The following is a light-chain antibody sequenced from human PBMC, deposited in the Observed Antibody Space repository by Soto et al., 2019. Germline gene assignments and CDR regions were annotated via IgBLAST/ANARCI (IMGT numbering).Light chain of an antibody. CDR1: QSVSSSY. V-gene: IGKV3-20*01. CDR2: GAS. CDR3: HQYGSSPYT. Sequence: EIVLTQSPGTLSLSPGERATLSCRASQSVSSSYLAWYQQKPGQAPRLLIYGASSRATCIPDRFSGSWSGTDFTLTISRLEPEDFAVYYCHQYGSSPYTFGQGTKLEIK. J-gene: IGKJ2*01.